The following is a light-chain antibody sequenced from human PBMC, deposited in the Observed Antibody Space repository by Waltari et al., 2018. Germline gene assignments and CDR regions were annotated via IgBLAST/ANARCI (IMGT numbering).Light chain of an antibody. Sequence: EIVLTQSPGTLSLCPGERATLSCRASQSVRGSLAWYQQKAGQAPRPLIYGASSRATGIPDRFSGSGSGTDFSLTISRLEPEDFAVYYCQHYVRLPATFGQGTKVEI. J-gene: IGKJ1*01. CDR2: GAS. CDR1: QSVRGS. V-gene: IGKV3-20*01. CDR3: QHYVRLPAT.